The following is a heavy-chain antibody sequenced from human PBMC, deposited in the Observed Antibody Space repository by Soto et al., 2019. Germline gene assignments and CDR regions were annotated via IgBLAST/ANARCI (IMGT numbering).Heavy chain of an antibody. J-gene: IGHJ4*02. D-gene: IGHD5-12*01. V-gene: IGHV3-13*01. CDR2: IGTAGDT. Sequence: LRLSCAASGFTFSSYDMHWVRQATGKGLEWVSVIGTAGDTYYPGSVKGRFTISRENAKNSLYLQMNSLRAGDTAVYYCARARDGYNYDYWGQGTLVTVSS. CDR1: GFTFSSYD. CDR3: ARARDGYNYDY.